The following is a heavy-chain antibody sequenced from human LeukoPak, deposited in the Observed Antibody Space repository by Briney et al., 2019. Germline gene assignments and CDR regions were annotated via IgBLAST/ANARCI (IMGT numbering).Heavy chain of an antibody. CDR2: TNLKNGDT. Sequence: ASVKVSCKASGYTFIDSYIHWVRQAPGQGLEWMAWTNLKNGDTNYAQEFQGRVTVTRDTSISTAYMELSGLRSDDTAVYFCAREPVVDYYYMDVWGTGTTVTVSS. V-gene: IGHV1-2*02. CDR3: AREPVVDYYYMDV. D-gene: IGHD2-15*01. CDR1: GYTFIDSY. J-gene: IGHJ6*03.